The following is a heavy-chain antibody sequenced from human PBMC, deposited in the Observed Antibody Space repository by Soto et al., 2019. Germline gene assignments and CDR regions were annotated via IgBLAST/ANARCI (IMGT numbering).Heavy chain of an antibody. CDR2: IYYSGST. Sequence: SETLSLTCTVSGGSLSSYYWSWIRQPPGKGLEWIGYIYYSGSTNYNPSLKSRVTISVDTSKNQFSLKLSSVTAADTAVYYCARARVGASSFDYWGQGTLVTVSS. D-gene: IGHD1-26*01. V-gene: IGHV4-59*08. J-gene: IGHJ4*02. CDR1: GGSLSSYY. CDR3: ARARVGASSFDY.